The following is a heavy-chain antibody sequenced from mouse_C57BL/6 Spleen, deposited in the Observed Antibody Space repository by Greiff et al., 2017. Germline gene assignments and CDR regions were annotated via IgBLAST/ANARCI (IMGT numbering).Heavy chain of an antibody. J-gene: IGHJ4*01. CDR2: ISSGGSYT. Sequence: EVMLVESGGDLVKPGGSLKLSCAASGFTFSSYGMSWVRQTPDKRLEWVATISSGGSYTYYPDSVKGRFTISRDNAKNTLYLQMSSLKSEDTAMYYCARIPYDYYAMDYWGQGTSVTVSS. V-gene: IGHV5-6*02. CDR1: GFTFSSYG. CDR3: ARIPYDYYAMDY.